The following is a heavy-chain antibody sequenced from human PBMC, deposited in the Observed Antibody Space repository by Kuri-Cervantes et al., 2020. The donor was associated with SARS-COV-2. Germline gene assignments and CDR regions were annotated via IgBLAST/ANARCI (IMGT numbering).Heavy chain of an antibody. Sequence: GSLRLSCAVYGGSFSSYYWSWIRQPPGKGLEWIGEINHSGSTNYNPYLKSRVTISVDKSKNQFSLKLSAVTAADTAVYYCAMLYYGAYGGFDDWGQGTLVTVSS. J-gene: IGHJ4*02. D-gene: IGHD4-17*01. V-gene: IGHV4-34*01. CDR3: AMLYYGAYGGFDD. CDR2: INHSGST. CDR1: GGSFSSYY.